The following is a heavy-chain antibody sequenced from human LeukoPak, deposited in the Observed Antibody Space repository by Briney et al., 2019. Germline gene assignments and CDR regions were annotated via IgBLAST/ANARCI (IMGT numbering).Heavy chain of an antibody. D-gene: IGHD6-13*01. CDR2: IDYSGSS. CDR1: GVSISSNNYY. V-gene: IGHV4-30-4*08. J-gene: IGHJ4*02. CDR3: ARTIAADIQLDY. Sequence: PSETLSLTCTVSGVSISSNNYYWSWIRQPPGKGLEWIGYIDYSGSSYYNPSLKSRVTMSVDTSNNQFSLKVNSVTAADTAVYSCARTIAADIQLDYWGQGTLVTVSS.